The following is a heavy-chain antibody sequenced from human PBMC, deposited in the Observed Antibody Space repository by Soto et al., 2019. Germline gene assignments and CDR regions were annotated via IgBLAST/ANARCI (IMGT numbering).Heavy chain of an antibody. Sequence: GGSLRLSCAASGFTFSSYGMHWVRQAPGKGLEWVAVIWYDGSNKYYADSVKGRFTISRDNSKNTLYLQMNRLRAEDTAVYYCARDLRFLEWLLYRDDYYGMDVWGQGTTVTVSS. J-gene: IGHJ6*02. V-gene: IGHV3-33*01. CDR3: ARDLRFLEWLLYRDDYYGMDV. D-gene: IGHD3-3*01. CDR2: IWYDGSNK. CDR1: GFTFSSYG.